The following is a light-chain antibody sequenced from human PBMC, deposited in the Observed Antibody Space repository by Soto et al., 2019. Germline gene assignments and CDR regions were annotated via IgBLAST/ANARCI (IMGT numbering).Light chain of an antibody. CDR2: EVN. V-gene: IGLV2-23*02. CDR3: CSYAGSTTGV. CDR1: SSDVGSYNL. J-gene: IGLJ3*02. Sequence: QSALTQPASVSGSPGQSITISCTGTSSDVGSYNLVSWYQQHPGKAPKLMVYEVNKRPSGISNRFSGSKSGDTASLTISGLQAEDEADYHCCSYAGSTTGVFGGGTQLTVL.